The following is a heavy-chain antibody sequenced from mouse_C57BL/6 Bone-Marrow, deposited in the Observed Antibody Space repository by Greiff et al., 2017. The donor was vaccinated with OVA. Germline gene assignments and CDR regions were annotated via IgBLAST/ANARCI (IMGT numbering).Heavy chain of an antibody. V-gene: IGHV1-81*01. J-gene: IGHJ1*03. CDR3: ARGLYYYGSSPYWYFDV. CDR2: IYPRSGNT. Sequence: VQLQQSGAELARPGASVKLSCKASGYTFTSYGISWVKQRTGQGLEWIGEIYPRSGNTYYNEKFKGKATLTADKSSSTAYMELRSLTSEDSAVYFCARGLYYYGSSPYWYFDVWGTGTTVTVSS. D-gene: IGHD1-1*01. CDR1: GYTFTSYG.